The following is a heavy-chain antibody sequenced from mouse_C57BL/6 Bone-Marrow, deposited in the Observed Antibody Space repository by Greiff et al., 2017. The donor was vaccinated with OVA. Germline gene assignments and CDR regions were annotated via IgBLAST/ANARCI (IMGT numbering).Heavy chain of an antibody. D-gene: IGHD2-2*01. J-gene: IGHJ3*01. CDR1: GYTFTDYY. V-gene: IGHV1-76*01. CDR3: AREGKWFPFAY. CDR2: IYPGSGNT. Sequence: VKLMESGAELVRPGASVKLSCKASGYTFTDYYINWVKQRPGQGLEWIARIYPGSGNTYYNEKFKGKATLTAEKSSSTAYMQLSSLTSEDSAVYFCAREGKWFPFAYWGQGTLVTVSA.